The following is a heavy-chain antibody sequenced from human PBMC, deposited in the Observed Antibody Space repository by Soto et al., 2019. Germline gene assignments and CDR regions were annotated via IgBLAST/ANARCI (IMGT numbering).Heavy chain of an antibody. D-gene: IGHD3-22*01. CDR1: GGSISSSSYY. CDR2: IYYSGST. Sequence: SETLSLTCTVSGGSISSSSYYWGWIRQPPGKGLEWIGSIYYSGSTYYNPSLKSRVTISVDTSKNQFSLKLSSVTAADTAVYYCARLTALYDSSGYYDYYYGMDVWGQGTTVT. J-gene: IGHJ6*02. V-gene: IGHV4-39*01. CDR3: ARLTALYDSSGYYDYYYGMDV.